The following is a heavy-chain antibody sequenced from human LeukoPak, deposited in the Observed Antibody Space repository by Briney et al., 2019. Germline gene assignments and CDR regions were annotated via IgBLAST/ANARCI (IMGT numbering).Heavy chain of an antibody. CDR2: INPNSGGT. J-gene: IGHJ6*02. CDR3: ARGDPGYCSSTSSYLHYYGMDV. CDR1: GYTFTGYY. V-gene: IGHV1-2*06. D-gene: IGHD2-2*01. Sequence: GASVKVSCKASGYTFTGYYMHWVRQAPGQGLEWMGRINPNSGGTNYAQKFQGRVTMTRDTSISTAYMELSRLRSDDTAVYYCARGDPGYCSSTSSYLHYYGMDVWGQGTTVTVSS.